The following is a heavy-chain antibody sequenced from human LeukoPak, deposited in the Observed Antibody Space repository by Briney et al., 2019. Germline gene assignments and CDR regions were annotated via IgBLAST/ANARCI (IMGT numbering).Heavy chain of an antibody. CDR1: GYIFTNYY. V-gene: IGHV1-46*01. CDR3: ARDAFLSGSLSPIDY. D-gene: IGHD5-12*01. J-gene: IGHJ4*02. CDR2: LNTSGGST. Sequence: ASVKVSCKASGYIFTNYYMHWVRQAPGQGLEWMGILNTSGGSTSSAQKFQGRVIMTRDTSTSTVYMELSSLRSEDTALYYCARDAFLSGSLSPIDYWGQGTLVTVSS.